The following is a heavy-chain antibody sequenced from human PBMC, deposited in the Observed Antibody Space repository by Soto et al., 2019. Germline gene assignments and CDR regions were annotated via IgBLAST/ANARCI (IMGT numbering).Heavy chain of an antibody. Sequence: QITLKESGPTLVKPTQTLTLTCTFSGFSLSTSGVGVGWIRQPPVKALEWLALIYWDDDKRYSPSLKSRLTITKDTSKNQVVLTMTTMDPVDTATYYCAHGYSSGWYRGAFDYWGQGTLVTVSS. CDR3: AHGYSSGWYRGAFDY. CDR2: IYWDDDK. D-gene: IGHD6-19*01. V-gene: IGHV2-5*02. J-gene: IGHJ4*02. CDR1: GFSLSTSGVG.